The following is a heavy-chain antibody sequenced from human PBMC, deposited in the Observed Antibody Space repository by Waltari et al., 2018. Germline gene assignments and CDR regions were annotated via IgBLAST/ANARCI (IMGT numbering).Heavy chain of an antibody. CDR1: GGTFSSYP. Sequence: QVQLVHSGAEVKKPGSSVKVSCKASGGTFSSYPSRWVRQAPGQGLEWMGGIIPIFGTANYEQKFQGRVTITADESTSTAYMELSSLRSEDTAVYYCARTIGLGYYFDYWGQGTLVTVSS. CDR2: IIPIFGTA. V-gene: IGHV1-69*01. CDR3: ARTIGLGYYFDY. D-gene: IGHD3-10*01. J-gene: IGHJ4*02.